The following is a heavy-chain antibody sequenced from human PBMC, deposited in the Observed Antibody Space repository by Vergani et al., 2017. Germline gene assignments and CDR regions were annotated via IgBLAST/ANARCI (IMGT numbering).Heavy chain of an antibody. CDR1: GGSISSGSYY. Sequence: QVQLQESGPGLVKPSQTLSLTCTVPGGSISSGSYYWSWIRRPAGKGLEWIGRIHTSGSPNYNPSLKSRVTISVDTSKNQFSLKLSSVTAADTAVYYGARKSVDTAMVINDGGQGTLVTVSS. J-gene: IGHJ4*02. CDR2: IHTSGSP. D-gene: IGHD5-18*01. CDR3: ARKSVDTAMVIND. V-gene: IGHV4-61*02.